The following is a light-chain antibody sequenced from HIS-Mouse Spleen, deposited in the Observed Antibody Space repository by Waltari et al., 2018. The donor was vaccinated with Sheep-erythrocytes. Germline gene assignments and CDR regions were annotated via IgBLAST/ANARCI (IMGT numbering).Light chain of an antibody. J-gene: IGLJ1*01. CDR1: SSDVGGYNY. Sequence: QSALTQPRSVSGSPGQSVTISCTGTSSDVGGYNYVPWSQQHPGKAPKLMIYDVSKRTSGVPDRFSGSKSGNAASLTISGLQAEDEADYYCCSYAGSYNHVFATGTKVTVL. CDR3: CSYAGSYNHV. CDR2: DVS. V-gene: IGLV2-11*01.